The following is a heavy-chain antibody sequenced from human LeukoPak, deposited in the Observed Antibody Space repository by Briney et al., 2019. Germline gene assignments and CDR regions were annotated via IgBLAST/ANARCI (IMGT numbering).Heavy chain of an antibody. D-gene: IGHD1-26*01. CDR3: ARDRRTRIVGATGFDY. J-gene: IGHJ4*02. Sequence: GASVKVSCKASGYTFTSYGISWVRQAPGQGLEWMGWISAYNGNTNYAQKLQGRVTMTTDTSTSTAYMELRSLRSDDTAVYYCARDRRTRIVGATGFDYWGQGTLVTVSS. CDR2: ISAYNGNT. CDR1: GYTFTSYG. V-gene: IGHV1-18*01.